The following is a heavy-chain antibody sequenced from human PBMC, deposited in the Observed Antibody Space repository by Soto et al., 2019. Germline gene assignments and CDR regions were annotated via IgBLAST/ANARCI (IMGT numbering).Heavy chain of an antibody. J-gene: IGHJ4*02. CDR3: ARGAPRGHCGGDCYDFDY. Sequence: QVQLVQSGAEVKKPGSSVKVSCKASGGTFSSYAISWVRQAPGQGLEWMGGIIPIFGTANYAQKFQGRVTITADKSTSTAYMELSSLRSEDTAVYCCARGAPRGHCGGDCYDFDYWGQGTLVTVSS. CDR2: IIPIFGTA. V-gene: IGHV1-69*06. D-gene: IGHD2-21*02. CDR1: GGTFSSYA.